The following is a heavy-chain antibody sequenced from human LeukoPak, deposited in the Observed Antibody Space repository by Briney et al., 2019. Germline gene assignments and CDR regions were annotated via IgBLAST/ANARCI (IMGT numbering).Heavy chain of an antibody. CDR1: GFIFSDYG. CDR3: ARGIDDGDNWFDP. V-gene: IGHV3-20*04. Sequence: PGGSLRLSCGVSGFIFSDYGMSWVRQAPGKGLEWVSGITWNGGSTGYADSVKGRFTISRDNAKNSLYLQMNSLRAEDTALYYCARGIDDGDNWFDPWGQGTLVTVSS. J-gene: IGHJ5*02. D-gene: IGHD1-1*01. CDR2: ITWNGGST.